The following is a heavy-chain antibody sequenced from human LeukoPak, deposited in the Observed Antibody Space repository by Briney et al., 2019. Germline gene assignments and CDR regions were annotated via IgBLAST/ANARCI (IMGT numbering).Heavy chain of an antibody. D-gene: IGHD6-6*01. V-gene: IGHV3-23*01. J-gene: IGHJ6*03. CDR2: ISGSGGIT. Sequence: GGSLRLSCAPSGFTFSSYAMSWGRQAPGKGGGWGSAISGSGGITYYADSVKGRFTISRDNSKNTLYLQMNSLRAEDTAVYYCAKNVKQLVLGYYYYYMDVWGKGTTVTVSS. CDR1: GFTFSSYA. CDR3: AKNVKQLVLGYYYYYMDV.